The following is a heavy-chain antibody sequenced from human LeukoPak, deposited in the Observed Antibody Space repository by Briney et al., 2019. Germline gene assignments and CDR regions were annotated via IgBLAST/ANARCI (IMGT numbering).Heavy chain of an antibody. V-gene: IGHV4-4*07. D-gene: IGHD4-23*01. CDR2: IYSSGSI. Sequence: PSETLSLTCTVSGGSISGYYWSWIRQPAGKGLEWIGRIYSSGSINYNPSLKSRVTMSVDMSKNQFSLKLSSVTAADTAEYYCARDGNSDFDYWGQGTLVTVSS. J-gene: IGHJ4*02. CDR1: GGSISGYY. CDR3: ARDGNSDFDY.